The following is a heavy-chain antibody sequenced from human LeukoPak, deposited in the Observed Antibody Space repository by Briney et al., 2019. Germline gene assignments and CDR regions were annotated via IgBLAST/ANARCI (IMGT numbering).Heavy chain of an antibody. D-gene: IGHD1-26*01. V-gene: IGHV3-23*01. CDR3: ATLARFSGSYHGVDY. CDR2: IGASGGPT. Sequence: GGSLRLSCAASGFTFSSYAMSWVPHVPEQGLERFSAIGASGGPTFYSDSVGGRFTISRDNSKNTLYLQLNSLRAEDTAVYYCATLARFSGSYHGVDYWGQEPCHRLL. CDR1: GFTFSSYA. J-gene: IGHJ4*01.